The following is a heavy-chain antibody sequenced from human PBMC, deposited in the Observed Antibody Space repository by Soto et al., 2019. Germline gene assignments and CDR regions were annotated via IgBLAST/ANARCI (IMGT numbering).Heavy chain of an antibody. D-gene: IGHD6-19*01. CDR3: ARREIAVGGIDS. V-gene: IGHV4-39*01. CDR2: VYYTGST. CDR1: GGSITPTSYY. Sequence: SETLSLTCTVSGGSITPTSYYWGWIRQPPGKGLEWIGTVYYTGSTYYNPSLESRVTISVDTSKNQFSLTLRSVTAADTAVYYCARREIAVGGIDSWGQGTLVTVSS. J-gene: IGHJ5*01.